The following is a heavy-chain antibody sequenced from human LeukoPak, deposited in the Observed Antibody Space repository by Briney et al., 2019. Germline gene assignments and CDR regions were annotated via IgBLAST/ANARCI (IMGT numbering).Heavy chain of an antibody. CDR2: IGGSGGST. Sequence: GGSLRLSCAACGFAFSSYAMTWVRQAPGKGLEWVADIGGSGGSTYYADSVKGRFTVSRDNSKNTLYLQMNSLTAEDTAVYYCAKTAYYYGSGRAPFDSWGQGTLVTVSS. CDR1: GFAFSSYA. V-gene: IGHV3-23*01. CDR3: AKTAYYYGSGRAPFDS. D-gene: IGHD3-10*01. J-gene: IGHJ4*02.